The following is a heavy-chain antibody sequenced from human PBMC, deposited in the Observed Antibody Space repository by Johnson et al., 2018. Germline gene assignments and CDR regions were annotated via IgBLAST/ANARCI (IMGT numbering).Heavy chain of an antibody. J-gene: IGHJ6*02. V-gene: IGHV1-69*01. CDR3: ARGEDSVVVPADPYYYYGMDV. D-gene: IGHD2-2*01. CDR1: GGTFRSYA. CDR2: ILPLFATT. Sequence: VRLVESGAEVKKPGSSVKVSCKASGGTFRSYAISWVRQAPGQGLAWMGGILPLFATTNYDHKLQGRVTMHADESTSTVYMELSSLRSEETAVYHCARGEDSVVVPADPYYYYGMDVWGQGTTVTVSS.